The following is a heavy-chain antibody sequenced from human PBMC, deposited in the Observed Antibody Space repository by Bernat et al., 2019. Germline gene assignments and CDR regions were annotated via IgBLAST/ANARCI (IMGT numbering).Heavy chain of an antibody. Sequence: EVQLVESGGGLVQPGGSLRLSCAASGFTFSSYWMSWVRQAPGKGLEWVANIKQDGREKYYVDSVKGRFTNSRDNAKNSLYLQMNSLRAEATAVYYCARTGGIAAATYYYYGMDVWGQGTTVTVSS. V-gene: IGHV3-7*01. CDR2: IKQDGREK. CDR1: GFTFSSYW. J-gene: IGHJ6*02. D-gene: IGHD6-13*01. CDR3: ARTGGIAAATYYYYGMDV.